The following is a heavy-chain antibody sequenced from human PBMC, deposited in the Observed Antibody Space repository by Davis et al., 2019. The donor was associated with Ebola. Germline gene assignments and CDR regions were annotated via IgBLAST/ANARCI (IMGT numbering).Heavy chain of an antibody. V-gene: IGHV4-39*07. CDR1: GGSISSSSYY. J-gene: IGHJ6*02. CDR3: ARVPGYCSSTSCYVYYYYGMDV. CDR2: IYYSGST. Sequence: MPSETLSLTCTVSGGSISSSSYYWGWIRQPPGKGLEWIGSIYYSGSTYYNPSLKSRVTISVDTSKNQFSLKLSSVTAADTAVYYCARVPGYCSSTSCYVYYYYGMDVWGQGTTVTVSS. D-gene: IGHD2-2*01.